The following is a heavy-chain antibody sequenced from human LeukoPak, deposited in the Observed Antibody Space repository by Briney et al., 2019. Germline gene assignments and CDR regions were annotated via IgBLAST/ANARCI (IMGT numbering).Heavy chain of an antibody. CDR2: IYYSGST. Sequence: PSETLSLTCTVSGGSISSYYWSWIRQPPGKGLEWIGYIYYSGSTNYNPSLKSRVTISVDTSKNQFSLKLSSVTAADTAVYYCARMKRGRGVYYYYYMDVWGKGTTVTVSS. CDR1: GGSISSYY. V-gene: IGHV4-59*01. CDR3: ARMKRGRGVYYYYYMDV. J-gene: IGHJ6*03.